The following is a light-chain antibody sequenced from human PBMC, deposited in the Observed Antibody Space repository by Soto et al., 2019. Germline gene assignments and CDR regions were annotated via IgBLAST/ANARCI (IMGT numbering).Light chain of an antibody. J-gene: IGKJ1*01. Sequence: DIQMTQSPSTLSASVGDRVTIPCRASQRISSCLAWYQQKPGKAPKLLIYKASSLESGVPSRFSGSGSGTEFTLTISSLQPDDFASYYCQQYNSYSSWTFGQGTKVEIK. CDR3: QQYNSYSSWT. CDR1: QRISSC. V-gene: IGKV1-5*03. CDR2: KAS.